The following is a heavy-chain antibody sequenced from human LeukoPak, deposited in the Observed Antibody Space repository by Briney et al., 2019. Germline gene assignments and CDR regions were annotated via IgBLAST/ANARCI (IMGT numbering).Heavy chain of an antibody. CDR3: STAKFDY. J-gene: IGHJ4*02. CDR2: IGISGAI. V-gene: IGHV3-48*01. CDR1: GFTLSGCS. Sequence: GESLRLACAASGFTLSGCSMNWVRQAPGKGLEWVSHIGISGAIHYGDSVKGRFTISRDNAKNSVYLQMNSLRAEDTAVYYCSTAKFDYWGQGSLVTVSS.